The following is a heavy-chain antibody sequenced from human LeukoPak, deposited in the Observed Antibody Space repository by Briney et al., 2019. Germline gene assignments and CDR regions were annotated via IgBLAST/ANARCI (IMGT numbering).Heavy chain of an antibody. D-gene: IGHD3-10*01. CDR3: ARQPMVRGVIETFDY. CDR1: GGSISSSSDY. V-gene: IGHV4-39*01. CDR2: IYYSGST. Sequence: PSETLSLTCTVSGGSISSSSDYWGWIRQPPGKGLEWIGRIYYSGSTYYNPSLKSRVTISVDTSKNQFSLKLSSVTAADTAVYYCARQPMVRGVIETFDYWGQGTLVTVSS. J-gene: IGHJ4*02.